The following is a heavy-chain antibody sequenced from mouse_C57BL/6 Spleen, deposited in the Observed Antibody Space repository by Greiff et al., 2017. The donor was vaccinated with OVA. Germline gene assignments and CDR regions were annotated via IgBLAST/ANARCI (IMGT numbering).Heavy chain of an antibody. Sequence: VQLQESGPELVKPGASVKISCKASGYSFTSYYIHWVKQRPGQGLEWIGWIYPGSGNTKYNEKFKGKATLTADTSSSTAYMQLSSLTSEDSAVYYCARSVDYGDFDVWGTGTTVTVSS. J-gene: IGHJ1*03. CDR2: IYPGSGNT. CDR3: ARSVDYGDFDV. CDR1: GYSFTSYY. V-gene: IGHV1-66*01.